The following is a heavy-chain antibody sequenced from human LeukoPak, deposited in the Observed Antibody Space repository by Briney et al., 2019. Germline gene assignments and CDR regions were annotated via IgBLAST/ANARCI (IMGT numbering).Heavy chain of an antibody. J-gene: IGHJ4*02. D-gene: IGHD3-22*01. CDR2: ISSSGSTI. CDR1: GFTFSSYS. Sequence: GGSLRLSCAASGFTFSSYSMNWVRQAPGKGLEWVSYISSSGSTIYYADSVKGRFTISRDNAKNSLYLQMNSLRAEDTAVYYCASDSDYYDSSGYWGQGTLVTVSS. CDR3: ASDSDYYDSSGY. V-gene: IGHV3-48*04.